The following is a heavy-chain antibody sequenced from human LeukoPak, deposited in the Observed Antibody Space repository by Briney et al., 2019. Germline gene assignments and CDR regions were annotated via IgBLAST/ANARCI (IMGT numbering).Heavy chain of an antibody. CDR3: AKYAFQGVIKRSLFDY. Sequence: GGSLRLSCAASGFTFSSYAMSWVRQAPGEGLEWVSAISGSGGSTYYADSVKGRFTISRYNSKNTLYLQMNSLRAEDTAVYYCAKYAFQGVIKRSLFDYWGQGTLVTVSS. V-gene: IGHV3-23*01. D-gene: IGHD3-10*01. CDR1: GFTFSSYA. J-gene: IGHJ4*02. CDR2: ISGSGGST.